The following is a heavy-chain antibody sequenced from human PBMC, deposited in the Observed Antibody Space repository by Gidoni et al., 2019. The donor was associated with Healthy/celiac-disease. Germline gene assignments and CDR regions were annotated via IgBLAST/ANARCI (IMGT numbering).Heavy chain of an antibody. CDR3: ARDVGYYDSSGYYYVDAFDY. V-gene: IGHV3-33*01. J-gene: IGHJ4*02. Sequence: QVQLVESGGGVVQPGRSLRLSCSASGLPFSSYGMPWVRQAPGKGLEWVAVIWYDGSNKYYADSVKGRFTISRDNSKNTLYLQMNSLRAEDTAVYYCARDVGYYDSSGYYYVDAFDYWGQGTLVTVSS. CDR1: GLPFSSYG. D-gene: IGHD3-22*01. CDR2: IWYDGSNK.